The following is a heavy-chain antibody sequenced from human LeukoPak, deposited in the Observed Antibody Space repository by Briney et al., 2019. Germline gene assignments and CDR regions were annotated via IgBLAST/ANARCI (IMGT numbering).Heavy chain of an antibody. Sequence: PGGSLRLSCAASGVTIGNNYMNWVRQAPGKGLEWVSLIYSGGSTHYADSVKGRFTISRDNSKNTLYLQMNSLRVDDTAVYYCARDPPAVAANTYGWGQGTLVTVSS. CDR2: IYSGGST. CDR1: GVTIGNNY. J-gene: IGHJ4*02. CDR3: ARDPPAVAANTYG. D-gene: IGHD6-6*01. V-gene: IGHV3-66*01.